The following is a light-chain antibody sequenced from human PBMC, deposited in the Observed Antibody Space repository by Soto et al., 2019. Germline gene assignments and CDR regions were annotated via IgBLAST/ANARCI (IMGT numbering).Light chain of an antibody. CDR2: GDS. V-gene: IGLV1-40*01. J-gene: IGLJ1*01. CDR1: SXNIGAGYH. CDR3: QSSDSRLSGSDV. Sequence: QSVLTQPPSVSGAPGQRITISCTGSSXNIGAGYHVHWYQQLPGAAPKLLIFGDSNRPSGVPDRFSGSKSGTSASLAITGLQADDEADYYCQSSDSRLSGSDVFGTGTKVTVL.